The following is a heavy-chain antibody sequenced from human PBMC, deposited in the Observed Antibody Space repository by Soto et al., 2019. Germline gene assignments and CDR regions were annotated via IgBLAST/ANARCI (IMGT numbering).Heavy chain of an antibody. V-gene: IGHV1-2*02. CDR3: ARGMNYYDSSGYYYFNY. J-gene: IGHJ4*02. CDR2: INPNSGGT. CDR1: GYTFTGYY. Sequence: ASVKVSCKASGYTFTGYYMHWVRQAPGQGLEWMGWINPNSGGTNYAQKFQGRVTMTRDTSISTAYMELSRLISDDTAVYYCARGMNYYDSSGYYYFNYWGQGTLVTVSS. D-gene: IGHD3-22*01.